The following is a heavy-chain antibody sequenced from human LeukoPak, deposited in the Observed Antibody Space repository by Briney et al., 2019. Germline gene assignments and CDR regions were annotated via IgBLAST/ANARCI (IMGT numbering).Heavy chain of an antibody. D-gene: IGHD1-1*01. CDR3: AKDTEVQPIGWFDP. J-gene: IGHJ5*02. CDR1: GFTFDDYA. Sequence: GRSLRLSCAASGFTFDDYAMHWVRQAPGKGLEWVSGISWNSGSIGYADSVKGRFTISRDNAKNSLYLQMNSLRAEDTAVYYCAKDTEVQPIGWFDPWGQGTLVTVSS. CDR2: ISWNSGSI. V-gene: IGHV3-9*01.